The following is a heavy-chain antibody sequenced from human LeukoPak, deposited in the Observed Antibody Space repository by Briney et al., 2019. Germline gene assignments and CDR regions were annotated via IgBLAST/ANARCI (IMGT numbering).Heavy chain of an antibody. D-gene: IGHD6-19*01. Sequence: RASVRVSCKSSGYKFTAYYIHWIRQAPGQDLEWMGWVNPDSGDTNYTQKYQGRLTLTRDTSVTTVYMELSSLTSDDTAVYYCARVWDASGWSNWFDPWGQGTLVTVSS. CDR1: GYKFTAYY. V-gene: IGHV1-2*02. CDR2: VNPDSGDT. CDR3: ARVWDASGWSNWFDP. J-gene: IGHJ5*02.